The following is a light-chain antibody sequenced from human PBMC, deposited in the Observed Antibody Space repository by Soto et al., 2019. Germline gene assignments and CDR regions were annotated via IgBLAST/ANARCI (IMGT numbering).Light chain of an antibody. CDR2: GAS. J-gene: IGKJ1*01. V-gene: IGKV3-20*01. CDR3: QQYGSSPWT. CDR1: QCVSSSY. Sequence: EIVLTQSPGTLSLSPGERATLSCRASQCVSSSYLAWYQQKPGQAPRPLIYGASSRAIGIPDRFSGSGSGTDFTLTISRLVSEDVAVYYCQQYGSSPWTFGEGTKVEIK.